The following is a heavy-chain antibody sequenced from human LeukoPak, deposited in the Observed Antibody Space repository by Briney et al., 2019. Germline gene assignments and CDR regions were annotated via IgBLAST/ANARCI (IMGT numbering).Heavy chain of an antibody. CDR1: GGSISSYY. CDR2: MYYSGST. J-gene: IGHJ4*02. V-gene: IGHV4-39*07. D-gene: IGHD2-15*01. CDR3: ARDLGRYCSGGTCYANGY. Sequence: SETLSLTCTVSGGSISSYYWGWIRQPPGKGLEWIGSMYYSGSTYYNPSLKSRVTISVDTSKNQFSLKLSSVTAADTAVYYCARDLGRYCSGGTCYANGYWGQGTLDTVSS.